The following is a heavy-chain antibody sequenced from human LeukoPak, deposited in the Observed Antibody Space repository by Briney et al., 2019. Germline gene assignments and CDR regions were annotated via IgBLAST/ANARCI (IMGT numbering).Heavy chain of an antibody. J-gene: IGHJ4*02. V-gene: IGHV3-7*05. Sequence: GGSLRLSCAASGFTFSSYWMSWVRQAPGRGLEWVANIKQDGSDKYYVDSVKGRFTISRDNAKTSLFLQMNSLRVEDTAVYYCAREVYGDNYFDYWGRGTLVTVAS. CDR3: AREVYGDNYFDY. CDR1: GFTFSSYW. CDR2: IKQDGSDK. D-gene: IGHD4-17*01.